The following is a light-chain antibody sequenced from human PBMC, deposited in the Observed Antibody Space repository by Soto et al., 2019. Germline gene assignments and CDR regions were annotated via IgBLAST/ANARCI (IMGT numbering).Light chain of an antibody. V-gene: IGKV2-30*01. Sequence: DVVLTQSPLSLPVNFGQPASISCRSSKSLVYSDGNTNLSWFNQRPGQSPRRLIYRVSSRDSGVPDRFSGSGSGTDFTLEISRVEAEDVGIYFCTQGTHWPRTFGQGTKVEVK. J-gene: IGKJ1*01. CDR3: TQGTHWPRT. CDR2: RVS. CDR1: KSLVYSDGNTN.